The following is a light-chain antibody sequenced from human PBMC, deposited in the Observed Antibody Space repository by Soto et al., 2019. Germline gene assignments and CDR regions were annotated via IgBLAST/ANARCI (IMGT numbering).Light chain of an antibody. CDR2: EVS. CDR3: SSYTIFSTLV. J-gene: IGLJ3*02. Sequence: QSALTQPASVSGSPGQSITISCTGTSSDVGGYNYVSWYQHRPGKAPKLIIYEVSNRPSGVSNRFSGSKSGNTASLTISGLQAEDEADYYCSSYTIFSTLVFGGGTKLTVL. V-gene: IGLV2-14*01. CDR1: SSDVGGYNY.